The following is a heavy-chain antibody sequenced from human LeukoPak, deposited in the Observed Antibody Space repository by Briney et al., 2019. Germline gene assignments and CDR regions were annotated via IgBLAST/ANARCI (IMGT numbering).Heavy chain of an antibody. J-gene: IGHJ6*03. Sequence: PGGSLRLSCAASGFTFSDYYMSWIRQAPGKGLEWVSYISSSGSTIYYADSVKGRFTISRDNAKNSLYLQMNSLRAEDTAVYYCAGRFGELSYYYYYYMDVWGKGTTVTVSS. CDR2: ISSSGSTI. D-gene: IGHD3-10*01. CDR1: GFTFSDYY. V-gene: IGHV3-11*01. CDR3: AGRFGELSYYYYYYMDV.